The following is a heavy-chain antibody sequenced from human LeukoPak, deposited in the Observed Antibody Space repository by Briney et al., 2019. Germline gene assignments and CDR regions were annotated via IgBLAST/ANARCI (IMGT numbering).Heavy chain of an antibody. J-gene: IGHJ4*02. D-gene: IGHD3-9*01. V-gene: IGHV3-30*18. CDR1: GFTFSSYA. CDR3: AKTLSGSGDILTGYRGFDY. Sequence: GGSLRLSCAASGFTFSSYAMHWVRQAPGKGLEWVAVISYDGSNKYYADSVKGRFTISRDNSKNTLYLQMNSLRAEDTAVYYCAKTLSGSGDILTGYRGFDYWGQGTLVTVSS. CDR2: ISYDGSNK.